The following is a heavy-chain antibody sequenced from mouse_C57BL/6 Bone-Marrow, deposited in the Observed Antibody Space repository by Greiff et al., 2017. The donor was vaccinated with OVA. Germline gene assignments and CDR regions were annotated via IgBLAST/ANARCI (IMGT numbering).Heavy chain of an antibody. J-gene: IGHJ4*01. D-gene: IGHD1-1*01. CDR2: IHPNSGST. CDR3: ARPPLLPTTVDGVDY. Sequence: VQLQQSGAELVKPGASVKLSCKASGYTFTSYWMHWVKQRPGQGLEWIGMIHPNSGSTNYNEKFKSKATLTVDKSSSTAYMQLSSLTSEDSAVYYCARPPLLPTTVDGVDYWGQGTSVTVSA. V-gene: IGHV1-64*01. CDR1: GYTFTSYW.